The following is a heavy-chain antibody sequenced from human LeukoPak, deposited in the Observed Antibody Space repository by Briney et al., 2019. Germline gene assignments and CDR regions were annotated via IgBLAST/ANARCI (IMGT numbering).Heavy chain of an antibody. CDR2: ISSSSSSI. CDR3: ARDLGPVHSGY. Sequence: GGSLRLSCAASGFTFNSYSMNWVRQAPGKGLEWVSYISSSSSSIHYADSVKGRFTISRDDAKNSLYLQMNSLRAEDTAVYYCARDLGPVHSGYWGQGTLVTVSS. D-gene: IGHD3-10*01. V-gene: IGHV3-48*01. J-gene: IGHJ4*02. CDR1: GFTFNSYS.